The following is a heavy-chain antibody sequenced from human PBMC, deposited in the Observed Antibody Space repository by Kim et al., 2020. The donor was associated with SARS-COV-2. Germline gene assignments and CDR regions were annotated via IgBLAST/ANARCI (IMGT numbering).Heavy chain of an antibody. D-gene: IGHD3-9*01. Sequence: SVKVSCKASGGTFSSYAISWVRQAPGQGLEWMGGIIPIFGTANYAQKFQGRVTITADESTSTAYMELSSLRSEDTAVYYCARTSTSVLRYFDWSYYGMDVWGQGTTVTVSS. V-gene: IGHV1-69*13. CDR2: IIPIFGTA. CDR3: ARTSTSVLRYFDWSYYGMDV. CDR1: GGTFSSYA. J-gene: IGHJ6*02.